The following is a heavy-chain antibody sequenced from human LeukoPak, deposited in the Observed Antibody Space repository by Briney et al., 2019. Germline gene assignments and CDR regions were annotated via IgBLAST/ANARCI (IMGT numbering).Heavy chain of an antibody. Sequence: GGSLRLSCAASGFTFSTYAMHWVRQAPGKGLEWVGVISYDGSEKYYADSVRGRFTISRDNSKNTLYLQMSSLRSDDMAVYYCARAYSSGWKNWFAPWGQGTLVTVSS. D-gene: IGHD6-19*01. V-gene: IGHV3-30*04. CDR3: ARAYSSGWKNWFAP. CDR1: GFTFSTYA. J-gene: IGHJ5*02. CDR2: ISYDGSEK.